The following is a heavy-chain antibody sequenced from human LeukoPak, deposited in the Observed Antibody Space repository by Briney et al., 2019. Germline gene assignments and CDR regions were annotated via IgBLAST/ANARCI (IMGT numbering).Heavy chain of an antibody. V-gene: IGHV4-30-4*08. CDR1: CGSISSCDYY. Sequence: SSQTLSLTCAVSCGSISSCDYYWRWIRQPPGKGLEWIWYIYYSGSTYYNPSLKSRVTISVDTSKNQFSLKLSYVTAAATAVYYCAMRYCTNGVCYYDYWGQGTLVTVSS. CDR2: IYYSGST. CDR3: AMRYCTNGVCYYDY. D-gene: IGHD2-8*01. J-gene: IGHJ4*02.